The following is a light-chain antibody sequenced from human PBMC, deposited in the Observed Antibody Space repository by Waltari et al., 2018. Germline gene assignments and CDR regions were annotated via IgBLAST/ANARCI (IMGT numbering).Light chain of an antibody. CDR1: SSDVGFYNL. Sequence: QSALTQPASVSGSPGQSITISCTGTSSDVGFYNLVSWYQQHTDKAPKLMVYDVIEQPSGVSNRFSGSKSGNTASLTISGLQAEDEADYYCCSYAGRNIWVFGGGTKLTVL. J-gene: IGLJ3*02. CDR3: CSYAGRNIWV. V-gene: IGLV2-23*02. CDR2: DVI.